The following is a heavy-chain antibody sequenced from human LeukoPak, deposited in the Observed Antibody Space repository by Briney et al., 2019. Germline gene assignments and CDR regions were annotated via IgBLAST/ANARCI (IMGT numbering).Heavy chain of an antibody. CDR3: ARYGLGSYFLDYYYYGMDV. J-gene: IGHJ6*02. CDR1: GGSISSYY. D-gene: IGHD3-10*01. CDR2: IYYSGST. V-gene: IGHV4-59*01. Sequence: SETLSLTCTVSGGSISSYYWSWIRQPPGKGLEWIGYIYYSGSTNYNPSLKSRVTISVDTSKNQFSLKLSSVTAADTAVYYCARYGLGSYFLDYYYYGMDVWGQGTTVTVSS.